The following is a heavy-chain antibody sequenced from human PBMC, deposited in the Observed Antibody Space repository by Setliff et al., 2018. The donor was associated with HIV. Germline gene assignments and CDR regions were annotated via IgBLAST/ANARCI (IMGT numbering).Heavy chain of an antibody. CDR3: ARDGYYYDSSGHLAYYFDY. Sequence: ASVKVSCKASAFTFNIYAIQWLRQAPGQGLEWMGYIDANTGIPTYAQALSGRFVFSLDTSVTTAYLQISSLKAEDIAVYYCARDGYYYDSSGHLAYYFDYWGQGTLVTVSS. CDR1: AFTFNIYA. V-gene: IGHV7-4-1*02. CDR2: IDANTGIP. D-gene: IGHD3-22*01. J-gene: IGHJ4*02.